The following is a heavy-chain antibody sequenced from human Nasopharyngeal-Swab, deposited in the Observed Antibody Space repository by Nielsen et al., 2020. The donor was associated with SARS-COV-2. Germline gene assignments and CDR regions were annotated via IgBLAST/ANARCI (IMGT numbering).Heavy chain of an antibody. CDR3: ARLPSAWGRRDFDY. J-gene: IGHJ4*02. Sequence: GGSLRLSCAASGFTFSTYSMIWVRQAPAKGLEWVSWISSSVSYIYYAGSVKGRFTISRDNAKNALYLQMSSLRAEDTAVYYCARLPSAWGRRDFDYWGQGTLVTVSS. V-gene: IGHV3-21*06. CDR2: ISSSVSYI. CDR1: GFTFSTYS. D-gene: IGHD6-19*01.